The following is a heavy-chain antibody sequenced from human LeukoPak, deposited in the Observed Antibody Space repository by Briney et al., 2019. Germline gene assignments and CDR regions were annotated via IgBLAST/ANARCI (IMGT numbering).Heavy chain of an antibody. CDR3: ARAWDFPQPFDY. D-gene: IGHD1-26*01. J-gene: IGHJ4*02. V-gene: IGHV3-30-3*01. CDR2: ISYDGSNK. Sequence: GGSLRLSCAASGFTFSSYAIHWVRQAPGKGLEWVAVISYDGSNKYYADSVKGRFTISRDNSKNTLYLQMNSLRAEDTAVYYCARAWDFPQPFDYWGQGTLVTVSS. CDR1: GFTFSSYA.